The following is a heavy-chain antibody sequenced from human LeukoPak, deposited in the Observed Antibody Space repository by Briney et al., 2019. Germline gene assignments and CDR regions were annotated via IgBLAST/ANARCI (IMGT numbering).Heavy chain of an antibody. D-gene: IGHD1-1*01. CDR1: GFTFSNAW. V-gene: IGHV3-15*01. J-gene: IGHJ4*02. CDR2: IKKKTDGETT. CDR3: AAGTGTSDFDY. Sequence: KSGGSLRLSCAASGFTFSNAWMSWVRQAPGKGLEWVGRIKKKTDGETTDYAAPVKGRFTISRDDSKTTLYLEMNSLKSDDTAVYYCAAGTGTSDFDYWGQGTLVTVSS.